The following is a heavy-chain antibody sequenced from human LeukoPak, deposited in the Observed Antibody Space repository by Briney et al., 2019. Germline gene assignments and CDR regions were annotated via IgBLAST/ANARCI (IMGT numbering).Heavy chain of an antibody. CDR1: GGSISSYY. J-gene: IGHJ4*02. CDR3: ARKPAAAGSFDY. V-gene: IGHV4-59*01. D-gene: IGHD6-13*01. CDR2: IYYSGST. Sequence: PLETLSLTCTVSGGSISSYYSSWIRQPPGKGLEWIGYIYYSGSTNYNPSLKSRVTISVDTSKNQFSLKLSSVTASDTAVYYCARKPAAAGSFDYWGQGTLVTVSS.